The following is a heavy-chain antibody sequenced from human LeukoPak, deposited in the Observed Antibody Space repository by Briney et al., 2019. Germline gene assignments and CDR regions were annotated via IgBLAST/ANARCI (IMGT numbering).Heavy chain of an antibody. CDR3: ARGPTVFSFAWFDP. CDR2: IYHSGST. CDR1: GGAIINSNW. V-gene: IGHV4-4*02. J-gene: IGHJ5*02. Sequence: PSETLSLTCALSGGAIINSNWWSWVRPPPGKGLEWIGYIYHSGSTYYNPSLKSRVTISVDRSKNQFSLKLSSVTAADTAVYYWARGPTVFSFAWFDPWGQGTLVTVSS. D-gene: IGHD2-21*01.